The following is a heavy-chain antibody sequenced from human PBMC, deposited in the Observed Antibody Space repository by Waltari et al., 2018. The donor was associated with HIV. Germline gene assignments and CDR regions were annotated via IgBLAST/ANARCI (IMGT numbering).Heavy chain of an antibody. V-gene: IGHV4-39*01. CDR2: IYYTGRA. D-gene: IGHD1-26*01. CDR3: ARHALRVGAAYWNFDL. J-gene: IGHJ2*01. CDR1: GGSVSSRRYF. Sequence: QLQLQESGPGLVKPSETLSLTCTVSGGSVSSRRYFWGWIRQPPGKGLEWIGRIYYTGRAYYNPSLKRRVTISVDTSKNQFSLKVTSVTAADTAVYYCARHALRVGAAYWNFDLWGRGTLVTVSS.